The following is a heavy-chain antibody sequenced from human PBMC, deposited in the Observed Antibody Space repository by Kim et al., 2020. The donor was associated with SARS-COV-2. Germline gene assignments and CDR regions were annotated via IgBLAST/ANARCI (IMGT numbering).Heavy chain of an antibody. CDR3: ARYGMVRGVVRNYYYYDMDV. D-gene: IGHD3-10*01. Sequence: GGSLRLSCAASGFTFSSSEMNWVRQAPGKGLEWVSYIISSVSTIYYADSVTGRFTISRDNAKNALYLQMNSLRAEDTAIYYCARYGMVRGVVRNYYYYDMDVWGHGETVTVSS. CDR2: IISSVSTI. CDR1: GFTFSSSE. J-gene: IGHJ6*02. V-gene: IGHV3-48*03.